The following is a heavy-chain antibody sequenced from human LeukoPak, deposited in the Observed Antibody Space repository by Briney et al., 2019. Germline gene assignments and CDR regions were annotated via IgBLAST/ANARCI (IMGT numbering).Heavy chain of an antibody. CDR3: ARGRRYGSGSYYPWFDP. CDR2: IYSGGST. V-gene: IGHV3-66*02. Sequence: GGSLRLYCAASGFTVSSNYMSWLRQAPGKGLGWVSVIYSGGSTYYADSVKGRFTISRDNSKNTLYLQMNSLRAEDTAVYYCARGRRYGSGSYYPWFDPWGQGTLVTVSS. CDR1: GFTVSSNY. J-gene: IGHJ5*02. D-gene: IGHD3-10*01.